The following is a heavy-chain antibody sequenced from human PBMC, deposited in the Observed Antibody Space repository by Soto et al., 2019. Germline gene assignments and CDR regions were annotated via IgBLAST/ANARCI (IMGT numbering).Heavy chain of an antibody. D-gene: IGHD2-15*01. J-gene: IGHJ4*02. V-gene: IGHV2-70*04. CDR3: VGKTDY. CDR2: IDWDDDE. Sequence: SGPTLVNPTQTLTLTCTFSGFSLSTSGMRVSWIRQPPGKALEWLARIDWDDDEFYSASLKTRLTISKDTSKNQVVLTMTNREPVDTCTYYLVGKTDYLGQGTLVTVSS. CDR1: GFSLSTSGMR.